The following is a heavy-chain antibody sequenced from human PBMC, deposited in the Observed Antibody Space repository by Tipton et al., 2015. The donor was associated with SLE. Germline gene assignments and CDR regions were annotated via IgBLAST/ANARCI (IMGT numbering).Heavy chain of an antibody. Sequence: TLSLTCTVSGGSISSYYWSWIRQPPGKGLEWIGEITHSGSTNYSPSLKSRVTISVDTSKNQFSLNLSSVTGADTAVYYCARGQDIVVVVAPGWFDPWGQGTLVTVSS. V-gene: IGHV4-34*01. J-gene: IGHJ5*02. CDR1: GGSISSYY. D-gene: IGHD2-15*01. CDR2: ITHSGST. CDR3: ARGQDIVVVVAPGWFDP.